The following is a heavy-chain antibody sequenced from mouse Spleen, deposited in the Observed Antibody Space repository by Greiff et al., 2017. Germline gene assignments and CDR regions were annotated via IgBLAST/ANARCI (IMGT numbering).Heavy chain of an antibody. CDR3: ALYYGSPYWYFDV. Sequence: VQLQQSGGGLVKPGGSLKLSCAASGFTFSDYYMYWVRQTPEKRLEWVATISDGGSYTYYPDSVKGRFTISRDNAKNNLYLQMSSLKSEDTAMYYCALYYGSPYWYFDVWGAGTTVTVSS. V-gene: IGHV5-4*02. J-gene: IGHJ1*01. D-gene: IGHD1-1*01. CDR2: ISDGGSYT. CDR1: GFTFSDYY.